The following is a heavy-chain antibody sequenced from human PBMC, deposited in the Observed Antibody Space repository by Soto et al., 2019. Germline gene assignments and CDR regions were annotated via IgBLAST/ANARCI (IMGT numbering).Heavy chain of an antibody. Sequence: GGSLRLSCAASGFTFSSYWMSWVRQAPGKGLVWVSRIDTYGSATKYADSVEGRFTISRDNAKNTLYLQMNSLRAEDTAVYYCARVLKSSGWDNDVFDIWGQGTMVTVSS. J-gene: IGHJ3*02. CDR3: ARVLKSSGWDNDVFDI. V-gene: IGHV3-74*01. CDR1: GFTFSSYW. D-gene: IGHD6-19*01. CDR2: IDTYGSAT.